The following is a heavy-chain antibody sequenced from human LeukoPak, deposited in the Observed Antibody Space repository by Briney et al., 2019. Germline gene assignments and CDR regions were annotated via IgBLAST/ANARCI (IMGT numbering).Heavy chain of an antibody. V-gene: IGHV4-34*01. D-gene: IGHD3-16*02. Sequence: SETLSLTCAVYGTSFSGYYWGWIRQPPGKGLEWIGELNPTGDTNYNSSLKSRVMISIDTSKNQFSLRLTSVTAADTAMYYCARISFGGFIVAQDYWGQGTLVAVSS. CDR1: GTSFSGYY. J-gene: IGHJ4*02. CDR3: ARISFGGFIVAQDY. CDR2: LNPTGDT.